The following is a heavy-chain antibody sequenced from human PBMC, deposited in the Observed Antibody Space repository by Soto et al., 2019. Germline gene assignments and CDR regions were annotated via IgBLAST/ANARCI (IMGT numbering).Heavy chain of an antibody. CDR2: INHSGRT. V-gene: IGHV4-34*01. CDR3: ARGMTIFGVVLADYYGMDV. J-gene: IGHJ6*02. D-gene: IGHD3-3*01. Sequence: PSETLSLTCAVYGGSFSGYYWSWIRQPPGKGLEWIGEINHSGRTNYNPSLKSRVTISVDTSKNQSSLKLSSVTAADTAVYYCARGMTIFGVVLADYYGMDVWGQGTTVTVSS. CDR1: GGSFSGYY.